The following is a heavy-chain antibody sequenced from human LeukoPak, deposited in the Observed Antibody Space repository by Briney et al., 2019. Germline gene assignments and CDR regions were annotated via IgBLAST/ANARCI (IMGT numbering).Heavy chain of an antibody. D-gene: IGHD6-19*01. V-gene: IGHV3-21*01. Sequence: GGSLRLSCAASGFTFSSYSGNWVRQAPGKGLEWVSSISSSSSYIYYADSVKSRFTTSRDNAKNSLYLQMNSLRAEDTAVYYCARDRRTPLAVAGTGWFDPWGQGTLVTVSS. CDR1: GFTFSSYS. CDR3: ARDRRTPLAVAGTGWFDP. J-gene: IGHJ5*02. CDR2: ISSSSSYI.